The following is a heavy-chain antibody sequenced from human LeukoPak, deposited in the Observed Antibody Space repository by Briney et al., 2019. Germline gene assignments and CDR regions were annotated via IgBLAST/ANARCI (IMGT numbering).Heavy chain of an antibody. D-gene: IGHD2-2*03. CDR2: IRGSGGDT. CDR3: AKDRLAIVVVADWFDP. V-gene: IGHV3-23*01. Sequence: GGALRLSCAASGITFSSYPSSWGRRAPGRGVGWVSTIRGSGGDTYYADSVKGRFTSSRDNSKNTLFLQMNSLRAEDTAVYYCAKDRLAIVVVADWFDPWGQGTLVTVSS. J-gene: IGHJ5*02. CDR1: GITFSSYP.